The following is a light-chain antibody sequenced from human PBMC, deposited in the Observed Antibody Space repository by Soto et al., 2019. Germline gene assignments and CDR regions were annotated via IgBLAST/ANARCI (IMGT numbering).Light chain of an antibody. CDR1: SSDVGGYNY. CDR3: SSYAGSNNLV. J-gene: IGLJ2*01. CDR2: EVS. V-gene: IGLV2-8*01. Sequence: QSALTQPPSASGSPGQSVTISCTGTSSDVGGYNYVSWYQQHPGKAPKLMIYEVSKRPSGVPDRFSGSKSGDTASLTASGLQADDEADYYCSSYAGSNNLVFGGGTKLTVL.